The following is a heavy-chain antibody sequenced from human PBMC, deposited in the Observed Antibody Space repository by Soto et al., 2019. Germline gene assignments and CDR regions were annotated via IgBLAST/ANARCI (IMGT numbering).Heavy chain of an antibody. CDR1: GGTFSSSG. D-gene: IGHD3-16*02. CDR2: IVPSLDTT. CDR3: ARWPQPRYTADPYAVDV. Sequence: QVHLVQSGTEVTKPGSSVKVSCKASGGTFSSSGFSWVRQAPGQGLEWMGMIVPSLDTTNYAQKFQARVTITADEVTSTAYMALRSLRSEDTAVYYCARWPQPRYTADPYAVDVWGQGTRVIVSS. V-gene: IGHV1-69*11. J-gene: IGHJ6*02.